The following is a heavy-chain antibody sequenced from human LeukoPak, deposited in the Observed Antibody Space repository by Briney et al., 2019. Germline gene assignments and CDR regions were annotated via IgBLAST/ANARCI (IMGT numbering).Heavy chain of an antibody. V-gene: IGHV4-4*07. CDR3: AREGLYNWNGAPTGWWFDP. D-gene: IGHD1-20*01. CDR2: IYTSGST. J-gene: IGHJ5*02. CDR1: GGSISSYY. Sequence: SETLSLTCTVSGGSISSYYWSWIRQPAGKGLEWIGRIYTSGSTNHNPSLKSRVTMSVDTSKNQFSLKLSSVTAADTAVYYCAREGLYNWNGAPTGWWFDPWGQGTLVNVSS.